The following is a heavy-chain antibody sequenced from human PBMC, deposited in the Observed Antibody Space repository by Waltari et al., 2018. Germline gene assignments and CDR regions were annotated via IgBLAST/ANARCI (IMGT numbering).Heavy chain of an antibody. J-gene: IGHJ4*02. CDR1: GFIFSSYW. V-gene: IGHV3-7*04. Sequence: EVQLVESGGGLVQPGGSLRLSCAASGFIFSSYWMSWVRQAPGKGLEWVAQIKEDGRGKYYVDSVKGRFTISRDNAKKSLYLQMISLRAEDTAVYYCARGATTLDQWGQGTLVTVSS. CDR3: ARGATTLDQ. D-gene: IGHD1-26*01. CDR2: IKEDGRGK.